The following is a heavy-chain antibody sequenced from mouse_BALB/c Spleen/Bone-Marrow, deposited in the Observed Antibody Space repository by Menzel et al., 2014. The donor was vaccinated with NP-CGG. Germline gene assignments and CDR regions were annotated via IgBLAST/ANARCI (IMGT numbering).Heavy chain of an antibody. CDR3: ARSGSSGYHYYAMDY. CDR2: ISYSGST. Sequence: EVKLMESGPSLVKPSQTLSLTCSVTGDSITSGYWNWIRKFPGNKLEYMGYISYSGSTYNNPSLKSRISITRDTSKNLYYLQLNSVTTEDTATYYCARSGSSGYHYYAMDYWGQGTSVTVSS. D-gene: IGHD3-1*01. J-gene: IGHJ4*01. CDR1: GDSITSGY. V-gene: IGHV3-8*02.